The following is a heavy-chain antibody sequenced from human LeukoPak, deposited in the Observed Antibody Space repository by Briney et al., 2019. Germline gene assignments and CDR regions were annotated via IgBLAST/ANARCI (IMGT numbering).Heavy chain of an antibody. J-gene: IGHJ4*02. Sequence: GESLKISCKGSGYSFANYWIGWVRQMPGKGLEWMGIFYPGDSDTRYSPSFQGQVTISADKSINTAYLQWSRLKASDTAMYYCARAPSGSGFSFDYWGQGTPVTVSS. CDR3: ARAPSGSGFSFDY. D-gene: IGHD3-22*01. V-gene: IGHV5-51*01. CDR1: GYSFANYW. CDR2: FYPGDSDT.